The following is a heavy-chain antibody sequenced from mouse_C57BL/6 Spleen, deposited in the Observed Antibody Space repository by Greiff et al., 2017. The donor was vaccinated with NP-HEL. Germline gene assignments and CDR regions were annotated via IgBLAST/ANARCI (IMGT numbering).Heavy chain of an antibody. Sequence: VQLQQPGAELVKPGASVKMSCKASGYTFTSYWITWVKQRPGQGLEWIGDIYPGSGSTNYNEKFKSKATLTVDTSSSTAYMQLSSLTSEDSAVYYCARSPFYDYDGAWFAYWGQGTLVTVSA. CDR3: ARSPFYDYDGAWFAY. CDR1: GYTFTSYW. D-gene: IGHD2-4*01. CDR2: IYPGSGST. V-gene: IGHV1-55*01. J-gene: IGHJ3*01.